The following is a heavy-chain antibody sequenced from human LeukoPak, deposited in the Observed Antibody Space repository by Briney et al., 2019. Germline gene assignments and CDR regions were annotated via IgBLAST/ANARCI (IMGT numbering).Heavy chain of an antibody. V-gene: IGHV3-23*01. Sequence: GGSLRLSCAASGFTFSSYAMSWVRQAPGKGLEWVSSISGSGGSTYYADSVKGRFTISRDNSKNMLYLQMNSLRAEDTAVYYCAGGRRHLVHGPLDYWGQGTLVTVSS. J-gene: IGHJ4*02. CDR3: AGGRRHLVHGPLDY. D-gene: IGHD6-13*01. CDR1: GFTFSSYA. CDR2: ISGSGGST.